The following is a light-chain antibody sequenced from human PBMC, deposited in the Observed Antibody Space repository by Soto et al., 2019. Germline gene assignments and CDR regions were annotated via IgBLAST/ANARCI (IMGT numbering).Light chain of an antibody. Sequence: SYELTQPPSVSVAPGKTARITCGGNNSGSKSVHWYQQKPGQAPVLVIYYDSDRPSGIPERFSGSNSGNTATLTISRVEAGDEADYYCQVWDSSSDHPGAVFGGGTQLTVL. CDR2: YDS. V-gene: IGLV3-21*04. CDR3: QVWDSSSDHPGAV. J-gene: IGLJ7*01. CDR1: NSGSKS.